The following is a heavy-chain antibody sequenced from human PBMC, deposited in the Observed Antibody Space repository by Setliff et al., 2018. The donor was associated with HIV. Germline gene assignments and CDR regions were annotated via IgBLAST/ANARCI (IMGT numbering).Heavy chain of an antibody. CDR3: ARGWGSPRDSQVRYISLDH. CDR1: GDTYRNYA. D-gene: IGHD3-16*01. J-gene: IGHJ4*02. V-gene: IGHV1-69*13. CDR2: ISRFFNTT. Sequence: SVKVSCKSSGDTYRNYAVNWVRQAPGQGLEWMGAISRFFNTTTYAHNFQGRVTITADESTSTGYMELRSLRSDDTAVYFCARGWGSPRDSQVRYISLDHWGQGSLVTVSS.